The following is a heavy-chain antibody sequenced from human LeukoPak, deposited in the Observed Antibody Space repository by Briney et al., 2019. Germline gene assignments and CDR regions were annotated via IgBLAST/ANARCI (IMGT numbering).Heavy chain of an antibody. V-gene: IGHV4-39*07. D-gene: IGHD1-26*01. CDR1: GGSISSSSYY. CDR3: ARLRKQPYRKTHPHFDY. CDR2: INHSGST. J-gene: IGHJ4*02. Sequence: PSETLSLTCTVSGGSISSSSYYWGWIRQPPGKGLEWIGEINHSGSTNYNPSLKSRVTISVDTSKNQFSLKLSSVTAADTAVYYCARLRKQPYRKTHPHFDYWGQGTLVTVSS.